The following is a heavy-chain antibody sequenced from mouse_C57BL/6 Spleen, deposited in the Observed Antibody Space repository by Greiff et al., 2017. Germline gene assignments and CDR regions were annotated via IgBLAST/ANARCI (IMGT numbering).Heavy chain of an antibody. CDR1: GFTFSDYY. D-gene: IGHD1-2*01. Sequence: EVKVVESEGGLVQPGSSMKLSCTASGFTFSDYYMAWVRQVPEKGLEWVANINYDGSSTYYLDSLKSRFIISSDNAKNILYLQMSSLKSEDTATYYCAREGLRRYFDVWGTGTTVTVSS. J-gene: IGHJ1*03. CDR2: INYDGSST. V-gene: IGHV5-16*01. CDR3: AREGLRRYFDV.